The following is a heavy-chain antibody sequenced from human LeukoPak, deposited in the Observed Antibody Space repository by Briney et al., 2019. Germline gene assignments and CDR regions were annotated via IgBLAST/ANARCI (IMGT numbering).Heavy chain of an antibody. Sequence: SETLSLTCTVSGGSISSYYWSWIRQPPGKGLEWIGYIYYTGSTNYNPSLKSRVTISVDTSKNQFSLKLSSVTAADTAVYYCAXVXGNXFPDYWGQGTLVTVSS. CDR2: IYYTGST. CDR1: GGSISSYY. J-gene: IGHJ4*02. V-gene: IGHV4-59*01. CDR3: AXVXGNXFPDY.